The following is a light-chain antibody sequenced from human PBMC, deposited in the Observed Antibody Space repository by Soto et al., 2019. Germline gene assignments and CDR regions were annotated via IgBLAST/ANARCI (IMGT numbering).Light chain of an antibody. J-gene: IGKJ1*01. CDR2: DAS. Sequence: EIVLTQSPGTLSLSPGERATLSCRASQTVPSRYLAWYQQKAGQAPRLLVFDASTRATGIPDRFSGSGSGTDFALTISRLETEDFAEYYCLQFAISPQTFGQGTKVEIK. CDR1: QTVPSRY. V-gene: IGKV3-20*01. CDR3: LQFAISPQT.